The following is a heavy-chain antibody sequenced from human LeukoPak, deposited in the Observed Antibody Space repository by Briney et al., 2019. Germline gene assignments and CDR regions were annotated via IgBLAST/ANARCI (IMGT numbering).Heavy chain of an antibody. J-gene: IGHJ5*02. CDR3: AGGGYYGSGSYGAIDWFDP. V-gene: IGHV4-59*01. CDR2: IYYCGST. D-gene: IGHD3-10*01. CDR1: GGSISSYY. Sequence: SETLSLTCTVSGGSISSYYWSWIRQPPGKGLEWIGYIYYCGSTNYNPSLNSRLTISVDTSQTQFSLKLSSVTAADTAVYYCAGGGYYGSGSYGAIDWFDPWGQGTLVTVSS.